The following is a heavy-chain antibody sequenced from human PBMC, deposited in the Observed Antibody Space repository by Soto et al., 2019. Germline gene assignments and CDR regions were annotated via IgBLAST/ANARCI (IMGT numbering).Heavy chain of an antibody. D-gene: IGHD6-25*01. CDR1: GFTFSTYS. CDR3: ARVRLPRPTAVMVNHH. J-gene: IGHJ1*01. V-gene: IGHV3-48*02. CDR2: ISSTSSTI. Sequence: EVHLVESGGGVVQPGGSLRLSCAASGFTFSTYSMNWVRQAPGKGLEWVSYISSTSSTIYYADSVKGRFTISRDNAKNSMYLQMNSLRDEDTAEYYCARVRLPRPTAVMVNHHWGQGTLVTVSS.